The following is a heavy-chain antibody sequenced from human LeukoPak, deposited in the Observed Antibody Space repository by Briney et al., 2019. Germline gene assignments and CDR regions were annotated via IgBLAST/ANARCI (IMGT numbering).Heavy chain of an antibody. J-gene: IGHJ4*02. CDR2: IYYSGST. Sequence: SETLSLTCTVSGGSISSSSYYWGWIRQPPGKGLEWIGSIYYSGSTYYAPSLKSRVTISVDTSKNQFSLKLSSVTAADTAVYYCARQGGYSSGWYLGSWGQGTLVTVSS. CDR1: GGSISSSSYY. CDR3: ARQGGYSSGWYLGS. V-gene: IGHV4-39*01. D-gene: IGHD6-19*01.